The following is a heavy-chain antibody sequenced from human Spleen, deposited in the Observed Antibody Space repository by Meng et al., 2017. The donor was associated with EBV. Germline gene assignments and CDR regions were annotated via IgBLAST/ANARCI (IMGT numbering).Heavy chain of an antibody. Sequence: QGRLRESGPGLVKPSGTLSLTCAVSGGSITSNDWWSWVRQPPGKGLEWIGEIYHSGSTNYNPSLKSRVTISVDKSKNQFSLKLSSVTAADTAVYYCARGGSYDASGSYANWFDLWGQGTLVTVSS. CDR3: ARGGSYDASGSYANWFDL. CDR1: GGSITSNDW. J-gene: IGHJ5*02. D-gene: IGHD3-10*01. CDR2: IYHSGST. V-gene: IGHV4-4*02.